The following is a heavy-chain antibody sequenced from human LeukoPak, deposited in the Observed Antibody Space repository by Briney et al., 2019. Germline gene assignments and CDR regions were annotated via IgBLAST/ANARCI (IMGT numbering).Heavy chain of an antibody. CDR2: ISGSGGST. J-gene: IGHJ6*02. V-gene: IGHV3-23*01. Sequence: GGSLRLSCAASGFTFSSYAMNWVRQAPGKGLEWVSGISGSGGSTYYADSVKGRFTISRDNSKNTLYLQMNSLRAEDTAVYYCAKGRGSTDYYYGMDVWGQGTTVTVSS. CDR1: GFTFSSYA. CDR3: AKGRGSTDYYYGMDV. D-gene: IGHD1-1*01.